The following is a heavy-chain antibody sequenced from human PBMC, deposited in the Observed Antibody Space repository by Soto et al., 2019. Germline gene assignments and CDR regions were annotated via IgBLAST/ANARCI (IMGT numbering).Heavy chain of an antibody. Sequence: SETLSLACTVSGGSISSSSYYWGWIRQPPGKGLEWIGSIYYSGSTYYNPSLKSRVTISVDTSKNQFSLKLSSVTAADTAVYYCARDSTTVINHDAFDIWGQGTMVTVSS. CDR3: ARDSTTVINHDAFDI. CDR2: IYYSGST. V-gene: IGHV4-39*07. CDR1: GGSISSSSYY. D-gene: IGHD4-17*01. J-gene: IGHJ3*02.